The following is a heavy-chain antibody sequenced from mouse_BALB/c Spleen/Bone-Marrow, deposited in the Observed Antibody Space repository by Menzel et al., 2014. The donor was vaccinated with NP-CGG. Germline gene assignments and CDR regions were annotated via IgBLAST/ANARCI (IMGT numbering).Heavy chain of an antibody. Sequence: VQLQQSGAELVKPGASVKLSCKASGYTFTSYYIYWVKQRPGQGLEWIGEINPSNGGTNFNEKFKSKATLTVDKSSSTAYMQLSSLTSEDSAVYYCTRSNGNWFAYWGQGTLGTVSA. D-gene: IGHD2-1*01. CDR3: TRSNGNWFAY. CDR2: INPSNGGT. J-gene: IGHJ3*01. CDR1: GYTFTSYY. V-gene: IGHV1S81*02.